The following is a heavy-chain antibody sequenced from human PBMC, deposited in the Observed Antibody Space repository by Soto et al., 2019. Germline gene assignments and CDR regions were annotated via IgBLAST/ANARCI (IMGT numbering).Heavy chain of an antibody. J-gene: IGHJ4*02. CDR1: GYMFTGFY. V-gene: IGHV1-2*02. Sequence: QVQLVQSGAEVKRPGASVKVSCKASGYMFTGFYLHWVRQAPGQGLEWMGWINPNNGVTTYAKNFQGRVTMTRDSSSSTAYMELSSLRPDDTAVYFCAAAAIPVAGRHPDFWGQGTVVIVS. CDR2: INPNNGVT. CDR3: AAAAIPVAGRHPDF. D-gene: IGHD6-19*01.